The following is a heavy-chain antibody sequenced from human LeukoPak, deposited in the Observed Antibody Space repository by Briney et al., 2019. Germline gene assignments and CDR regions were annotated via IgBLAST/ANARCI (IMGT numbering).Heavy chain of an antibody. CDR1: GGSISSGDYY. Sequence: SETLSLTCTVSGGSISSGDYYWSWIRQPPGKGLEWIGYIYYSGSTYYNPSLKSRVTISVDTSKNQFSLKLSSVTAPDTAVYYCARHEDRNWYFDHWGQGTLVTVSS. D-gene: IGHD1-1*01. CDR2: IYYSGST. V-gene: IGHV4-30-4*01. J-gene: IGHJ4*02. CDR3: ARHEDRNWYFDH.